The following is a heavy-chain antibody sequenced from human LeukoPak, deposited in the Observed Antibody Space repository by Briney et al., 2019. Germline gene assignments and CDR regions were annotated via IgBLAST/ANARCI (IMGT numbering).Heavy chain of an antibody. CDR1: GYTFTGYY. D-gene: IGHD3-22*01. J-gene: IGHJ4*02. Sequence: ASVKVSCKASGYTFTGYYMHSVRQAPGPGLEWMGWINPNSGGTNYAQKFQGRVTMTRDTSISTAYMELSRLRSDDTAVYYCARGVYYDSSGYYRNWGQGTLVTVSS. CDR2: INPNSGGT. V-gene: IGHV1-2*02. CDR3: ARGVYYDSSGYYRN.